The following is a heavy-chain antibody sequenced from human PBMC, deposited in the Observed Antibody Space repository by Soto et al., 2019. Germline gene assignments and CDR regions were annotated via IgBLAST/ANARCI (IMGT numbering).Heavy chain of an antibody. Sequence: EVRLLESGGGLAQPGGSRRLSCAASGFTFSSSAMNWVRQAPGKGLEWVSSIRVGGGGTFYADSVRGRFTVSRDISRNTLCRQMNSLIAEDTAKYYCAKCSVGTVRTSGWCNWFDPWGQGTLVTVSS. V-gene: IGHV3-23*01. D-gene: IGHD6-19*01. CDR2: IRVGGGGT. CDR1: GFTFSSSA. J-gene: IGHJ5*02. CDR3: AKCSVGTVRTSGWCNWFDP.